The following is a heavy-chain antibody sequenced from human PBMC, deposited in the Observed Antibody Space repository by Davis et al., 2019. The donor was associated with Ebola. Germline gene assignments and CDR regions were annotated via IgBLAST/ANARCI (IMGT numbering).Heavy chain of an antibody. Sequence: ASVKVSCKASGYTFTSYAMHWVRQAPGQRLEWMGWINAGNGNTKYSQKLQGRVTMTTDTSTSTAYMELRSLRSDDTAVYYCARDWGMIAAAGTLDYWGQGTLVTVSS. CDR2: INAGNGNT. J-gene: IGHJ4*02. CDR1: GYTFTSYA. D-gene: IGHD6-13*01. V-gene: IGHV1-3*01. CDR3: ARDWGMIAAAGTLDY.